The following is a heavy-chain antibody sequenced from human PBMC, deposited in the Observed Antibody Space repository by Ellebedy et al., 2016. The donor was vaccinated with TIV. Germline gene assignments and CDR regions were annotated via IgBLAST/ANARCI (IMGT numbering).Heavy chain of an antibody. CDR2: INTDGSTT. Sequence: GESLKISXAASGFTFSSYWMHWVRQAPGKGLVWVSHINTDGSTTAYADSVKGRLTISRDNAKNTLFLQMNSLRAEDTAVYYCARDEAFGDYGSGSSLDYWGQGTLVTVSS. V-gene: IGHV3-74*01. J-gene: IGHJ4*02. D-gene: IGHD3-10*01. CDR3: ARDEAFGDYGSGSSLDY. CDR1: GFTFSSYW.